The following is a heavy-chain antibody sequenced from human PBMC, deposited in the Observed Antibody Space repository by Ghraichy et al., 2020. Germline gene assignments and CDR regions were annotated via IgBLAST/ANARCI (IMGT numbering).Heavy chain of an antibody. CDR2: IYPGDSDT. V-gene: IGHV5-51*01. J-gene: IGHJ4*02. CDR3: ARRGYCSGGTCYPPAFDY. Sequence: GESLNISCKGSGYSFASYWIGWVRQMPGKGLEWMGIIYPGDSDTRYSPSFQGRLTISADKSINTAYLQWSSLKASDTAMYYCARRGYCSGGTCYPPAFDYWGQGTLLTVSS. CDR1: GYSFASYW. D-gene: IGHD2-15*01.